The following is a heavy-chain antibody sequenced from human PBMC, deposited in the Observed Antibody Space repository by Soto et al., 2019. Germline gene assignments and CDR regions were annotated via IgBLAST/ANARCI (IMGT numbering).Heavy chain of an antibody. J-gene: IGHJ3*02. CDR2: ISSSSSYI. CDR1: GFTFSSYS. D-gene: IGHD1-26*01. V-gene: IGHV3-21*01. CDR3: ARDRPQLRGAFDI. Sequence: GGSLRLSCAASGFTFSSYSMNWVRQAPGKGLEWVSSISSSSSYIYYADSVKGRFTISRDNAKNSLYLQMNSLRAEDTAVYYCARDRPQLRGAFDIWGQGTMVTVSS.